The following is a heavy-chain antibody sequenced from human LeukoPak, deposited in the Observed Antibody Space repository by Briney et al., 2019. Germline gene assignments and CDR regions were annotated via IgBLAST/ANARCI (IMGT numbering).Heavy chain of an antibody. Sequence: GGSLRLSCTASGFTFGDYAMSWFRQAPGKGLEWVGFIRSKAYGGTTEYAASVKGRFTISRDDSKSIAYLQMNSLKTEDTAVYYCTRGYYYDSSGYYVMDVWGKGTTVTVSS. V-gene: IGHV3-49*03. CDR1: GFTFGDYA. D-gene: IGHD3-22*01. CDR3: TRGYYYDSSGYYVMDV. J-gene: IGHJ6*04. CDR2: IRSKAYGGTT.